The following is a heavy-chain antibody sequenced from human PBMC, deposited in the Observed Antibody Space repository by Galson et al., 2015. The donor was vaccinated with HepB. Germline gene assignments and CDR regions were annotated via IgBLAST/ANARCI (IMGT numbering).Heavy chain of an antibody. V-gene: IGHV4-59*08. Sequence: LSLTCSVSGGSINNYYWSWIRQPPGKGLEWIGYIYYSGSTTYNPSLKSRVTISVDRSKNQFSLKLTSVTAADTAVYYCARTDNGAYGYFDYWGQGGLVTVSS. J-gene: IGHJ4*02. CDR1: GGSINNYY. D-gene: IGHD4-17*01. CDR2: IYYSGST. CDR3: ARTDNGAYGYFDY.